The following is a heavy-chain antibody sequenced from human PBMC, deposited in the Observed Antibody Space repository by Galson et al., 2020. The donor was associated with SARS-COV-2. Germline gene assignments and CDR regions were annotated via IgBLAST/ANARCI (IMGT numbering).Heavy chain of an antibody. CDR3: ASFHYGEYAPEAFVI. V-gene: IGHV4-30-2*01. J-gene: IGHJ3*02. Sequence: SETLSLTCAVSGASISSGGYSWSWIRQPPGKGLEWIGNISHSGSTYYNPSIQSRLTISGDRYKNHFSLKLSAVTAADTVVYYCASFHYGEYAPEAFVIFCQGTMVTVS. CDR2: ISHSGST. CDR1: GASISSGGYS. D-gene: IGHD4-17*01.